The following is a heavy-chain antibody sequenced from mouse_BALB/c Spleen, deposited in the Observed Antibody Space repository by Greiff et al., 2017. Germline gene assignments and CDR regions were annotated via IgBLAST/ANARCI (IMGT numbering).Heavy chain of an antibody. CDR2: IDPANGNT. J-gene: IGHJ4*01. CDR1: GFNIKDTY. Sequence: EVQLQQSGAELVKPGASVKLSCTASGFNIKDTYMHWVKQRPEQGLELIGRIDPANGNTKYDPKFQGKATITADTSSNTAYLQLSSLTSEDTAVYYCARDSDYDGNWAMDYWGQGTSVTVSS. CDR3: ARDSDYDGNWAMDY. V-gene: IGHV14-3*02. D-gene: IGHD2-4*01.